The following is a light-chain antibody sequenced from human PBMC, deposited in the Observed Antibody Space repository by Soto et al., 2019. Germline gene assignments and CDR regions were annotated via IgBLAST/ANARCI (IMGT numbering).Light chain of an antibody. V-gene: IGKV1-33*01. CDR2: DAS. Sequence: DIRITQSPSSLSASVGDRVTITCQASQNINNYLNWYQQKPGRAPKLLIYDASNLEAGVPSRFRGSGSGTDFTFTISRLQPEDIATYYCQQYENLPTFGQGTRLEI. CDR3: QQYENLPT. CDR1: QNINNY. J-gene: IGKJ5*01.